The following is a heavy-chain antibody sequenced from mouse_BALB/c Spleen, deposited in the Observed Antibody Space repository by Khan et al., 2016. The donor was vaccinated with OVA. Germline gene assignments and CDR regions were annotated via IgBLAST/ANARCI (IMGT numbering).Heavy chain of an antibody. D-gene: IGHD2-1*01. Sequence: VQLQQPGAELVKPGASVKLSCTASGFNIKDTFIHWMKQRPKQGLEWIGRIDPANGNTKYDPKFQGKATMTADTSSNTAYLQLSGLTSEDTAVYYCASGNGHYYGHYWFAYWGQGTLVTVSA. J-gene: IGHJ3*01. V-gene: IGHV14-3*02. CDR1: GFNIKDTF. CDR3: ASGNGHYYGHYWFAY. CDR2: IDPANGNT.